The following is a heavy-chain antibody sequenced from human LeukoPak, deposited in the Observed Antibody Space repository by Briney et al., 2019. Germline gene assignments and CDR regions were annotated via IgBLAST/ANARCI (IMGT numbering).Heavy chain of an antibody. J-gene: IGHJ4*02. Sequence: SVKVSCKASGGTFTSYAISWVRQAPGQGLEWMGRIIPILGIANYAQKFQGRVTITADKSTSTAYMELSSLRSEDTAVYYCARVSSNSRGDYFDYWGQGTLVTVSS. CDR3: ARVSSNSRGDYFDY. CDR1: GGTFTSYA. CDR2: IIPILGIA. V-gene: IGHV1-69*04. D-gene: IGHD4-23*01.